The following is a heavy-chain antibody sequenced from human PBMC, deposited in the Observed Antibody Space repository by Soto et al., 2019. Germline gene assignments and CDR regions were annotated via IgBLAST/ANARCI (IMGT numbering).Heavy chain of an antibody. CDR2: ISYDGSNK. Sequence: QVQLVESGGGVVQLGRSLRLSCAASGFTFSSYGMHWVRQAPGKGLEWVAVISYDGSNKYYADSVKGRFTISRDNSKNTLDLQMKSLRAEDTAVYYCAKDGGYCSSTSCYTGYYYYGMDVWGQGTTVTFSS. V-gene: IGHV3-30*18. D-gene: IGHD2-2*02. CDR3: AKDGGYCSSTSCYTGYYYYGMDV. CDR1: GFTFSSYG. J-gene: IGHJ6*02.